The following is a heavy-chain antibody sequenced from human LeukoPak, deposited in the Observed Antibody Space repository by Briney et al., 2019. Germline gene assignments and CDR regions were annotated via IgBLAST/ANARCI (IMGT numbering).Heavy chain of an antibody. CDR1: GYTFTSYG. D-gene: IGHD6-13*01. V-gene: IGHV1-18*01. CDR2: ISAYNGNT. J-gene: IGHJ5*02. Sequence: ASVKVSCKASGYTFTSYGISWVRQAPGQGLEWMGWISAYNGNTNYAQKLQGRVTMTTDTSTSTAYMELRSLRSDDTAVYYCAKDWGPQQLARGGWFDPWGQGTLVTVS. CDR3: AKDWGPQQLARGGWFDP.